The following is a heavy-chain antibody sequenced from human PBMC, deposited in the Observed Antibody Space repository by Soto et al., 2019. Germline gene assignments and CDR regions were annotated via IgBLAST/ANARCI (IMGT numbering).Heavy chain of an antibody. CDR1: GFTFSSYG. D-gene: IGHD6-13*01. CDR2: IWYDGSNK. Sequence: QVQLVESGGGVVQPGRSLRLSCAASGFTFSSYGMHWVRQAPGKGLEWVAVIWYDGSNKYYADSVKGRFTISRDNSKNTLYLQMNSLRAEDTAVYYCARDYGGAAAGRGYYYGMDVWGQGTTVTVSS. V-gene: IGHV3-33*01. J-gene: IGHJ6*02. CDR3: ARDYGGAAAGRGYYYGMDV.